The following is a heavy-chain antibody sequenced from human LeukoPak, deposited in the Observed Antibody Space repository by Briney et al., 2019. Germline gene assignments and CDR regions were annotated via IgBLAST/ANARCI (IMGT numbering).Heavy chain of an antibody. CDR2: IYPGDSDT. CDR1: GYSFISYW. D-gene: IGHD4-17*01. CDR3: ARRNGAFEY. V-gene: IGHV5-51*01. Sequence: GESLKISCNGSGYSFISYWIIWVRHLPGRSLGWMWIIYPGDSDTRYSPSFQGQVTISADKSISTAYLQWSSLKASDTAMYYCARRNGAFEYWGQGTLVTVSS. J-gene: IGHJ4*02.